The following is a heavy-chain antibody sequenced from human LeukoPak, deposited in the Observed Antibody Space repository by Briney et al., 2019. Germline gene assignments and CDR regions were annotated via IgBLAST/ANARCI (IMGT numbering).Heavy chain of an antibody. V-gene: IGHV3-23*01. CDR3: AKSFSVGYSSGWYVAAYYFDY. D-gene: IGHD6-19*01. CDR2: ISGSCGNT. CDR1: GFIFSSYA. Sequence: GGSLRLSCAASGFIFSSYAMSWVRQAPGKGLEWISAISGSCGNTYYTDSVKGRFTISRDNSRNTLHLQMNSLRDEDTAVYYCAKSFSVGYSSGWYVAAYYFDYWGQGTLVTVSS. J-gene: IGHJ4*02.